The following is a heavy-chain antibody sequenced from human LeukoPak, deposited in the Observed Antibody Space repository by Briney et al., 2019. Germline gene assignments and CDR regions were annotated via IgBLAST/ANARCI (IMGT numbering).Heavy chain of an antibody. J-gene: IGHJ4*02. CDR3: ARSLGSGSPDPIDY. Sequence: PGGSLRLSCAASGFTFSSYSMNWVRQAPGKGLEWVSSISSSSSYIHYADSVKGRFTISRDNAKNSLYLQMNSLRAEDTAVYYCARSLGSGSPDPIDYWGQGTLVTVSS. V-gene: IGHV3-21*01. CDR2: ISSSSSYI. CDR1: GFTFSSYS. D-gene: IGHD3-10*02.